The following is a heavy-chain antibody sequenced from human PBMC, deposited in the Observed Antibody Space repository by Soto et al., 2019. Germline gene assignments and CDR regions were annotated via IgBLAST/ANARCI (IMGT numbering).Heavy chain of an antibody. D-gene: IGHD5-12*01. CDR2: IYYSGST. Sequence: SETLSLTCTVSGGSISSSSYYWGWIRQPPGKGLEWIGSIYYSGSTYYNPSLKSRVTISVGTSKNQFSLKLSSVTAADTAVYYCARHLSEGRDGYNYLGYWGQGTLVTVSS. J-gene: IGHJ4*02. CDR3: ARHLSEGRDGYNYLGY. V-gene: IGHV4-39*01. CDR1: GGSISSSSYY.